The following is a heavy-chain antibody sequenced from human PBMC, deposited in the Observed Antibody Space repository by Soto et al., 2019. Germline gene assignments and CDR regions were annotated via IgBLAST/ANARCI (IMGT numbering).Heavy chain of an antibody. Sequence: GASVKVSCKASGGTFSSYAISWVRQAPGQGLEWMGGIIPIFGTANYAQKFQGRVTITADKSTSTAYMELSSLRSEDTAVYYCARDSYDFWSGYYLLGYYYGMDVWGQGTTVTVSS. V-gene: IGHV1-69*06. CDR1: GGTFSSYA. CDR2: IIPIFGTA. D-gene: IGHD3-3*01. CDR3: ARDSYDFWSGYYLLGYYYGMDV. J-gene: IGHJ6*02.